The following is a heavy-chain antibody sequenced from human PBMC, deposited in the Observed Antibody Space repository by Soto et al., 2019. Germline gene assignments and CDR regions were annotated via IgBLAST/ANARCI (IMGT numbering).Heavy chain of an antibody. J-gene: IGHJ5*02. CDR3: ARSVVPATMRGWFDP. D-gene: IGHD2-2*01. CDR2: VNSRSGST. CDR1: GYSFTTYN. Sequence: GASVKVSCKASGYSFTTYNIHWVRQAPGQGLDWMGIVNSRSGSTVYAQRFQGRVTMTGDTSTSTVYMELSSLRSDDTAVYYCARSVVPATMRGWFDPWGQGTLVTVSS. V-gene: IGHV1-46*03.